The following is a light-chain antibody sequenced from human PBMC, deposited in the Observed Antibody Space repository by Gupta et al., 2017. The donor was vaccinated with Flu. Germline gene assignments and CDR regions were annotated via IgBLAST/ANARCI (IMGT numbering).Light chain of an antibody. CDR1: RSPLHSNGYNY. J-gene: IGKJ4*01. Sequence: VVNQSPLSLPVTSGEPASILCRSSRSPLHSNGYNYLNWYQQKPGQSPQLLIYLGSNRASGVADRFSGRGSGTDFTLTISSLEAEDFGVYYCKQPRKSPVTFGRGTKVEIK. CDR2: LGS. CDR3: KQPRKSPVT. V-gene: IGKV2-28*01.